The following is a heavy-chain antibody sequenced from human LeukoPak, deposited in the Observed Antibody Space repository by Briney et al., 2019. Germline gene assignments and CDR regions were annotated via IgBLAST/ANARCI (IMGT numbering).Heavy chain of an antibody. V-gene: IGHV1-24*01. J-gene: IGHJ4*02. CDR2: FDPEDGET. Sequence: ASVKVSCKVSGYTLTELSMHWVRQAPGKGLEWMGGFDPEDGETIYAQKFQGRVTMTEDTSTDTAYLELSSLTSEDTAVYYCASELQLTHGGGLFDYWGQGTLVTVSS. CDR1: GYTLTELS. CDR3: ASELQLTHGGGLFDY. D-gene: IGHD1-26*01.